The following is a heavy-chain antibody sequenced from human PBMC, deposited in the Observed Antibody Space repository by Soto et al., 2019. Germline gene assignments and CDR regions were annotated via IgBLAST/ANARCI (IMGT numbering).Heavy chain of an antibody. CDR1: GFSFSVYS. CDR3: ARDHLWAFDY. CDR2: INGRDGAI. Sequence: GGSLRLSCAASGFSFSVYSMNWVRQAPGKGLEWVSYINGRDGAINYVDSVKGRFTISIDIAKNSLYLQMNSLRDEDTAVYFCARDHLWAFDYWGQGVLVTVSS. V-gene: IGHV3-48*02. D-gene: IGHD3-3*02. J-gene: IGHJ4*02.